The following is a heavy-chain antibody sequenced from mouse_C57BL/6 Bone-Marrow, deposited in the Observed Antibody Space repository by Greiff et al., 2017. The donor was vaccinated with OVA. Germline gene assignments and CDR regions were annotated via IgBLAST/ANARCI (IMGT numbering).Heavy chain of an antibody. CDR1: GFSLSTFGMG. D-gene: IGHD1-1*01. CDR2: IWWDDDK. CDR3: ARGITTVVRYFDV. J-gene: IGHJ1*03. Sequence: QVTLKVSGPGILQPSQTLSLTCSFSGFSLSTFGMGVGWIRQPPGKGLEWLAHIWWDDDKYYNPALKRRLTISKDTSKNQVFLKIANVDTADTATYDSARGITTVVRYFDVWGTGTTVTVSS. V-gene: IGHV8-8*01.